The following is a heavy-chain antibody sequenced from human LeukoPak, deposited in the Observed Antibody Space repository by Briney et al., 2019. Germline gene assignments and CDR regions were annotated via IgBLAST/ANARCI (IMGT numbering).Heavy chain of an antibody. V-gene: IGHV4-39*07. J-gene: IGHJ4*02. CDR1: GGSISSSSYY. D-gene: IGHD3-10*01. CDR2: SYYSGST. Sequence: PSETLSLTCTVSGGSISSSSYYWGWIRQPPGKGLEWIGSSYYSGSTYYNPYLKSRVTISVDTSKNQFSLKLRSVTAADTAVYYCARDGYGSGKGFFDYWGQGTLVTVSS. CDR3: ARDGYGSGKGFFDY.